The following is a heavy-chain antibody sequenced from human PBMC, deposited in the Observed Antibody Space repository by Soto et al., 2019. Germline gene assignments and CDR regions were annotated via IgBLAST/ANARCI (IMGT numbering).Heavy chain of an antibody. CDR3: VRDGTKTLRDWFDP. Sequence: GGSLRLSCAPSGFTFSGYAMNWVRQAPGRGLEWVSSISGFGDSIYYAESVKGRFTISRDNPKNTLYLQMNSLAAADTAVYYCVRDGTKTLRDWFDPWGQGISVTVSS. CDR1: GFTFSGYA. V-gene: IGHV3-23*01. J-gene: IGHJ5*02. CDR2: ISGFGDSI. D-gene: IGHD1-1*01.